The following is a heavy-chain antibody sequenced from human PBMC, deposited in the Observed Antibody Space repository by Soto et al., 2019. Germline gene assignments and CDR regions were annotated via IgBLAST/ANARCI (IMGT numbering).Heavy chain of an antibody. CDR1: GGSFSGYY. CDR2: INHSGST. J-gene: IGHJ4*02. D-gene: IGHD3-22*01. V-gene: IGHV4-34*01. Sequence: SETLSLTCAVYGGSFSGYYWSWIRQPPGKGLEWIGEINHSGSTNYNPSLKSRVTIAVDTSKNQFSLKLSSVTAADPAVYYCARASQDNSSGYYPFDYWGQGTLVTVSS. CDR3: ARASQDNSSGYYPFDY.